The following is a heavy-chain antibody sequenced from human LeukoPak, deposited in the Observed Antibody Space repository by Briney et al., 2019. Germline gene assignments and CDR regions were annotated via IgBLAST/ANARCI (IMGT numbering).Heavy chain of an antibody. CDR3: AKDFVRGVRGVIKVLDY. Sequence: PGGSLRLSCAASGFTFSSYGMSWVRQAPGKGLEWVSAISGSGDSTYYADSVKGRFTISRDNSKNTLYLQMNSLRAEDTAVYYCAKDFVRGVRGVIKVLDYWGQGTLVTVSS. CDR1: GFTFSSYG. CDR2: ISGSGDST. V-gene: IGHV3-23*01. D-gene: IGHD3-10*01. J-gene: IGHJ4*02.